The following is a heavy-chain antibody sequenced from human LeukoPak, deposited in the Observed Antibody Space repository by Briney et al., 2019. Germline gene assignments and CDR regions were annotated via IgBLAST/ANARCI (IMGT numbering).Heavy chain of an antibody. V-gene: IGHV3-15*01. CDR3: STDLLLSSGWPRGY. J-gene: IGHJ4*02. Sequence: GGSLRLSCAASGFTYSNARVSWVRRAPGKGLEWVGRIKSKTDGGTTDYAARVIGRVIISRDDSKNTLNLQMNSQKTEDTAVYYCSTDLLLSSGWPRGYWGQGALVTVSS. D-gene: IGHD6-19*01. CDR1: GFTYSNAR. CDR2: IKSKTDGGTT.